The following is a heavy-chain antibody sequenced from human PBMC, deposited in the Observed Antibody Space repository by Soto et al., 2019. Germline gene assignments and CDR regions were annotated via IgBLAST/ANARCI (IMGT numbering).Heavy chain of an antibody. J-gene: IGHJ5*02. CDR2: ISASGTGT. V-gene: IGHV3-23*01. CDR1: GFTFSIYA. D-gene: IGHD1-26*01. CDR3: AKRRGQVGAPIDT. Sequence: EVQLLESGGGLVQPGGSLRLSCAASGFTFSIYAMSWVRQAPGKGLEWVSAISASGTGTYYADSVKGRFTISRDSSENTLSRKRDSVRAENTPGYYCAKRRGQVGAPIDTGGQGTLATVSP.